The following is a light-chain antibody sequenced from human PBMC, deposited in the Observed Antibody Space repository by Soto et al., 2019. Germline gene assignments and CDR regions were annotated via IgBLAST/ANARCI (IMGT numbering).Light chain of an antibody. CDR1: QSVSSSY. Sequence: EIVLTQSPGTLSLSPGERATLSCRASQSVSSSYLAWYQQKPGQALRLLIYGASSRATGIPDRFSGSGSGTDFTLTISRLEPEDFAVYYCQQYGGSGTFGQGIMV. V-gene: IGKV3-20*01. J-gene: IGKJ1*01. CDR2: GAS. CDR3: QQYGGSGT.